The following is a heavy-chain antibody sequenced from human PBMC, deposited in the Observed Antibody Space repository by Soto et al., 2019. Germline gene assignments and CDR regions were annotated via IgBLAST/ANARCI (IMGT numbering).Heavy chain of an antibody. V-gene: IGHV3-23*01. CDR2: ISGSGGST. CDR3: ARSRDYYDSSGSETDY. D-gene: IGHD3-22*01. J-gene: IGHJ4*02. Sequence: GGSLRLSCAASGFSVSSYAMSWVRQAPGKGLEWVSAISGSGGSTYYADSVKDRFTISRDNSKNTLYLQMNSLRAEDTAVYYCARSRDYYDSSGSETDYWGQGTLVTVSS. CDR1: GFSVSSYA.